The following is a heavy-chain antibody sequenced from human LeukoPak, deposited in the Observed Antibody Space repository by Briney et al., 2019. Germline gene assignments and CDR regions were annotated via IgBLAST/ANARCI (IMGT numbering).Heavy chain of an antibody. D-gene: IGHD3-10*01. J-gene: IGHJ5*02. V-gene: IGHV4-34*01. CDR2: INHSGST. Sequence: SETLSLTCAVSGGSFSGYYWSWIRQPPGKGLEWIGEINHSGSTNYNPSLKSRVTISVDTSKNQFSLKLSSVTAADTAVYYCARVKFFVSMVRGVMWFDPWGQGTLVTVSS. CDR1: GGSFSGYY. CDR3: ARVKFFVSMVRGVMWFDP.